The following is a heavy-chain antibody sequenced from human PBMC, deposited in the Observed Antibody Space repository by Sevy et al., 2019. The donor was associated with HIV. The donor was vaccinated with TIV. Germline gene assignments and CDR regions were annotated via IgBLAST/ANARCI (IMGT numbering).Heavy chain of an antibody. CDR1: GYTFTDYY. D-gene: IGHD6-13*01. V-gene: IGHV1-2*02. Sequence: ASVKVSCKASGYTFTDYYMYWVRQAPGQGLEWMGWINPNSGGTNYAQKFQGRVNMTRDTSISTAYMELSRLRSDDTAMYYCARDPSRAAEGWFDPWGQGTLVTVSS. CDR2: INPNSGGT. J-gene: IGHJ5*02. CDR3: ARDPSRAAEGWFDP.